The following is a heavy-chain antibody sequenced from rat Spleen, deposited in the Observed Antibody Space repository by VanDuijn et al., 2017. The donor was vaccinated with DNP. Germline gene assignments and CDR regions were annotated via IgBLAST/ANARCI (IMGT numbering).Heavy chain of an antibody. CDR1: GFTFSDYY. J-gene: IGHJ4*01. V-gene: IGHV5-7*01. CDR3: LKHLDA. Sequence: EVRLVESGGGLVQPGRSLKLSCAASGFTFSDYYVAWVRQAPKKGLEWVAAISPSASRTYYPDSVKGRFTISRDDAKSSLYLQMNSLRSEDTATYYCLKHLDAWGQGTSVTVSS. CDR2: ISPSASRT.